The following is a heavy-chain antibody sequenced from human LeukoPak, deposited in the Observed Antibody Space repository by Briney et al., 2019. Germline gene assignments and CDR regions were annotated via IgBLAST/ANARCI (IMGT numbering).Heavy chain of an antibody. CDR1: GGSISGFY. CDR3: AKRPLKGDV. CDR2: VSYNGKT. Sequence: SETLSLTCTVSGGSISGFYWIWIRQPPGKGLEWIGDVSYNGKTNHNPSLKSRVTLLVDTSKNQCSLKLTSVTAEDTAVYYCAKRPLKGDVWGQGTTVTVSS. V-gene: IGHV4-59*01. J-gene: IGHJ6*02.